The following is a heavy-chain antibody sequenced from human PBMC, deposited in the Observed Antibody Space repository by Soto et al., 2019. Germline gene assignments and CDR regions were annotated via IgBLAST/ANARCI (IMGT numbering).Heavy chain of an antibody. J-gene: IGHJ6*02. CDR1: GFTFSDYY. CDR2: ISSSSSYT. D-gene: IGHD3-10*01. CDR3: ARVPYFYSSGTDYGMDV. V-gene: IGHV3-11*06. Sequence: GSLRLSCAASGFTFSDYYMSWIRQAPGKGLEWLSYISSSSSYTNYADSVEGRFTVSRDNAEKSLYLQMNYLRAEDTAVYYCARVPYFYSSGTDYGMDVWGRGTTVTVSS.